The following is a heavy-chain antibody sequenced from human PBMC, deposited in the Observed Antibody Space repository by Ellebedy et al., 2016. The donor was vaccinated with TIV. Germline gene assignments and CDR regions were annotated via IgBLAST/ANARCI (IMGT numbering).Heavy chain of an antibody. CDR3: AKLGFDILTGSGGMDV. Sequence: GGSLRLSCAASGFSFGSYWMLWVRQPPGKGLEWVSRIKADGSGITYADSVKGRLTISRDNSMDTLYLQMNSLGVGDTAIYYCAKLGFDILTGSGGMDVWGQGTTVTVSS. J-gene: IGHJ6*02. D-gene: IGHD3-9*01. CDR2: IKADGSGI. CDR1: GFSFGSYW. V-gene: IGHV3-74*03.